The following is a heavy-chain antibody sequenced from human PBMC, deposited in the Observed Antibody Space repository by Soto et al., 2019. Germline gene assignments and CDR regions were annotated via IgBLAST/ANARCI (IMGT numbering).Heavy chain of an antibody. D-gene: IGHD6-13*01. CDR3: AAWLSVAAVGYFTF. Sequence: QVQLVQSGAEVKEPGSSVKVSCKATGDLFNNYAFNWVRQAPGQGLEWMGRISPLFSTTNYAQKFQGRVTIDASELTAILYLEVSTFESEEPAMYYCAAWLSVAAVGYFTFWGQGTLVTVS. CDR1: GDLFNNYA. CDR2: ISPLFSTT. V-gene: IGHV1-69*01. J-gene: IGHJ4*02.